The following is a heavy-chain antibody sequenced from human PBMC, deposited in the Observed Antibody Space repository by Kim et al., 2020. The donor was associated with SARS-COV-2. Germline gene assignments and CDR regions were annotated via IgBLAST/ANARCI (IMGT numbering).Heavy chain of an antibody. CDR2: IIGSGGTT. CDR1: GFTFRSSA. V-gene: IGHV3-23*01. Sequence: GGSLRLSCAASGFTFRSSAMSWVRQAPGKGLEWVAMIIGSGGTTFYADSVKGRFTISRDNFNNTLYLEMNSLKGDDTAIYYCANRRGYVGYDAVESWGQG. J-gene: IGHJ4*02. CDR3: ANRRGYVGYDAVES. D-gene: IGHD5-12*01.